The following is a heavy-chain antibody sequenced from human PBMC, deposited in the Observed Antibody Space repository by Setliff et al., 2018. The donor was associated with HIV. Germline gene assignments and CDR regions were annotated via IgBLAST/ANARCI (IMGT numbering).Heavy chain of an antibody. Sequence: GGSLRLSCAASGFTFSSYAMSWVRQAPGKGLEWVSAISGSGGSTYYADSVKGRFTISRDNSKNTLYLQMNSPRAEDTAVYYCAKASRGGYLLYFDYWGQGTLVTVSS. CDR3: AKASRGGYLLYFDY. V-gene: IGHV3-23*01. CDR1: GFTFSSYA. CDR2: ISGSGGST. J-gene: IGHJ4*02. D-gene: IGHD5-12*01.